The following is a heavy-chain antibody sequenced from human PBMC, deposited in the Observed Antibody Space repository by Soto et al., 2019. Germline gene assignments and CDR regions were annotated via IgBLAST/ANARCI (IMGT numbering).Heavy chain of an antibody. CDR2: ISYVGMNK. Sequence: QVQLVESGGGVVQPGGSLRLSCVASGFTFSTYSIHWVRQAPGRGLEWLTIISYVGMNKYYADSVKGRITISRDNSRNTVFLQMNSLRTEDTAVYYCARDPDTSGSYRYYFDNWGQGTLVTVSS. J-gene: IGHJ4*02. D-gene: IGHD1-26*01. CDR1: GFTFSTYS. CDR3: ARDPDTSGSYRYYFDN. V-gene: IGHV3-30*14.